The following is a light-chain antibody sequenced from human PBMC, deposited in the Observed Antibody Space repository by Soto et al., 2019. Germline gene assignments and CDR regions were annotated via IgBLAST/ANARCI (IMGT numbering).Light chain of an antibody. V-gene: IGKV2-28*01. CDR2: LGS. J-gene: IGKJ3*01. Sequence: DLVMTQSPLSLPVTPGEPASISCRSSQSLLHSNGYKYLDWYLQKPGQSPKLLIYLGSNRASGVPDRFSGSGSGTDFTLTISKVEAEDVGVYYCMQALQTPFTFGPGTKVDI. CDR3: MQALQTPFT. CDR1: QSLLHSNGYKY.